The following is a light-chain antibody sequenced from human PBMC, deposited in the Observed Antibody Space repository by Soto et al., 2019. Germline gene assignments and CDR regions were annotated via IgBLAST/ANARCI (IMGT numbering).Light chain of an antibody. CDR3: AAWDDSLNGVV. J-gene: IGLJ2*01. V-gene: IGLV1-44*01. CDR1: SSNIGSNT. Sequence: QLVLTQPPSASGTPGQRVTISCSGSSSNIGSNTVNWYQQRPGTAPKLLIYSNNQRPSGVPDRFSGSKSGTSASLAISGLQSEDEADYYCAAWDDSLNGVVFGGGTKVTVL. CDR2: SNN.